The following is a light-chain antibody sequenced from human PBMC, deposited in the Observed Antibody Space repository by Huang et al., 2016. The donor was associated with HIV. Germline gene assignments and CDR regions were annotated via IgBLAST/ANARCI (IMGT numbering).Light chain of an antibody. CDR3: QQRTNWPPGFT. CDR1: QSVGGY. J-gene: IGKJ3*01. V-gene: IGKV3-11*01. Sequence: EIVLTQSPATLSLSPGERATLSCRASQSVGGYLAWYQQKPGQVPRFLIYDASNRATGIPAMFSGSGSGTDFTLTISSLEPEDFAVYYCQQRTNWPPGFTFGPGTKVDIK. CDR2: DAS.